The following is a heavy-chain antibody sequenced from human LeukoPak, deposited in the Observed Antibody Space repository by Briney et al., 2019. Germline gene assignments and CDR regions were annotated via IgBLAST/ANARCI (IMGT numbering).Heavy chain of an antibody. V-gene: IGHV4-34*01. CDR1: GGSFSGYY. CDR3: ARGRRSYGFLH. D-gene: IGHD5-18*01. CDR2: INHSGST. J-gene: IGHJ4*02. Sequence: ESSETLSLTCAVYGGSFSGYYWSWIRQPPGKGLEWIGEINHSGSTNYNPSLKSRVTISVDTSKNQFSLKLSSVTAADTAVYYCARGRRSYGFLHWGQGTLVTVSS.